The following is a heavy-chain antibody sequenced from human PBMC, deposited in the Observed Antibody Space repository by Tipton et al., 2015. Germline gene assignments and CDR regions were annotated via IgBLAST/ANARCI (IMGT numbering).Heavy chain of an antibody. Sequence: QSGAEVKKPGSSVKVSCKASGGTFSNYPISWVRQAPGQGLEWMGGITPLFGTANYPQRFQGRVTITADESTSTAYMELSSLRSEDTAVYYCARGASSETTSTSCYFYWGQGTLVTVSS. D-gene: IGHD2-2*01. J-gene: IGHJ4*02. CDR2: ITPLFGTA. V-gene: IGHV1-69*01. CDR1: GGTFSNYP. CDR3: ARGASSETTSTSCYFY.